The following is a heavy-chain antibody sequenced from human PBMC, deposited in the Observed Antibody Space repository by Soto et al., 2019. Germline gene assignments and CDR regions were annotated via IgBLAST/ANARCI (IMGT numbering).Heavy chain of an antibody. V-gene: IGHV4-30-4*01. Sequence: PSETLSLTCTVSGGSIRSDFHYWSCFRQPPGKGLEWIGNIYSSGSTYYNPSLKSQVSISVDTSKNQFSLKLSSVTAADTAVYYCARGPTVTTDYWGQGALVTVSS. J-gene: IGHJ4*02. D-gene: IGHD4-17*01. CDR2: IYSSGST. CDR3: ARGPTVTTDY. CDR1: GGSIRSDFHY.